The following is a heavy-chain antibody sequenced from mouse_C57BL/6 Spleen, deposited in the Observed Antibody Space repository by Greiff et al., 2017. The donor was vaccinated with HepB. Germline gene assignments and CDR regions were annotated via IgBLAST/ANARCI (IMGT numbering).Heavy chain of an antibody. CDR3: ARDHGPLFYYAMDY. J-gene: IGHJ4*01. CDR1: GYTFTSYW. CDR2: IYPGSGST. D-gene: IGHD1-1*02. Sequence: QVQLQQPGAELVKPGASVKMSCKASGYTFTSYWITWVKQRPGQGLEWIGDIYPGSGSTNYNEKFKSKATLTVDTSSSTAYMQLSSLTSEDSAVYYSARDHGPLFYYAMDYWGQGTSVTVSS. V-gene: IGHV1-55*01.